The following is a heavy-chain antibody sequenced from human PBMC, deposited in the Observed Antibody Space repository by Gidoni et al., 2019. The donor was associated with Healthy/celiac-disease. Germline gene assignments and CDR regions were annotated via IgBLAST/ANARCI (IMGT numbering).Heavy chain of an antibody. D-gene: IGHD1-26*01. CDR1: GFTFSSYS. V-gene: IGHV3-21*01. Sequence: EVQLVESGGGLVKPGGSLRLSCAASGFTFSSYSMNWVPQSPGKGLEWVSSISSSSSYISYADSVKGRFTISRDNAKNSLYLQMNSLRAEDTAVYYCARGPGGPDYWGQGTLVTVSS. J-gene: IGHJ4*02. CDR2: ISSSSSYI. CDR3: ARGPGGPDY.